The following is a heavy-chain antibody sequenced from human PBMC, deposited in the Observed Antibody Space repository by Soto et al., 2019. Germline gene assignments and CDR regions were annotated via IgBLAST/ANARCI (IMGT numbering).Heavy chain of an antibody. CDR2: IYHSGSA. CDR1: GGSISTGAYS. Sequence: QLQLQESGSGLVKPSQTLSLTCAVSGGSISTGAYSWSWIRQPPGNGLEWIGYIYHSGSAYYNPSLKSRVTMSVDRSKNQFSLKLSSVTAADPAVYYCARGKWSSPEDYWGQGTLVTVSS. D-gene: IGHD2-8*01. J-gene: IGHJ4*02. V-gene: IGHV4-30-2*01. CDR3: ARGKWSSPEDY.